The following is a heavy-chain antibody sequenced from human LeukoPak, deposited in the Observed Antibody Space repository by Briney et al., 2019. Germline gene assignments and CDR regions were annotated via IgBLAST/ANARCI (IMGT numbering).Heavy chain of an antibody. CDR2: IYHSGST. V-gene: IGHV4-38-2*01. Sequence: SETLSLTCAVSGYSISSGYYWGWIRQPPGKGLEWIGSIYHSGSTYYNPSLKSRVTISVDTSKNQFSLKLSSVTAADTAVYYCAGPYGSGIRYFDLWGRGTLVTVSS. CDR3: AGPYGSGIRYFDL. CDR1: GYSISSGYY. D-gene: IGHD3-10*01. J-gene: IGHJ2*01.